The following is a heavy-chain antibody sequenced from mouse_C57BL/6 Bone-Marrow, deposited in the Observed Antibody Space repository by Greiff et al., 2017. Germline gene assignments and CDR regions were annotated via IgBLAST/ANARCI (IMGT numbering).Heavy chain of an antibody. J-gene: IGHJ1*03. CDR2: ILPGSGST. CDR3: ARYYYGSIYLYWYFDV. CDR1: GYTFTGYW. D-gene: IGHD1-1*01. V-gene: IGHV1-9*01. Sequence: VQLQQSGAELMKPGASVKLSCKATGYTFTGYWIEWVKQRPGHGLEWIGEILPGSGSTNYNEKFKGKATFTADTSSNTADMQLSSLTTEDSASYYCARYYYGSIYLYWYFDVWGTGTTVTVSS.